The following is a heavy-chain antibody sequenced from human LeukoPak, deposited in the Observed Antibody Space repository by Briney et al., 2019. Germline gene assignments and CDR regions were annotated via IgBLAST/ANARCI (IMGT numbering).Heavy chain of an antibody. Sequence: SQTLSLTCTVSGGSISSGSYYWSWIRQPAGKGLEWIVRIYTSGSTNYNPSLKSRVTISVDTSKNQFSLKLSSVTAADTAVYYCARDHPYCSSTSCYFDYWGQGTLVTVSS. CDR3: ARDHPYCSSTSCYFDY. J-gene: IGHJ4*02. CDR2: IYTSGST. CDR1: GGSISSGSYY. V-gene: IGHV4-61*02. D-gene: IGHD2-2*01.